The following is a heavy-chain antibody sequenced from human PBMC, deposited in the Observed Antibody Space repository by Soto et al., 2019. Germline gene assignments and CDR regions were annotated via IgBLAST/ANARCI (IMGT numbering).Heavy chain of an antibody. CDR2: IKQDGSEK. V-gene: IGHV3-7*01. Sequence: PGGSLRLSCAASGFSFSASWMAWVRQAPGKGLEWVADIKQDGSEKNYVDSVKGRFTISRDNAKNSLYLQMNSLRVEDTAVYYCARAASNYFASGSYPPYYMDVWGKGTTVTVSS. J-gene: IGHJ6*03. D-gene: IGHD3-10*01. CDR3: ARAASNYFASGSYPPYYMDV. CDR1: GFSFSASW.